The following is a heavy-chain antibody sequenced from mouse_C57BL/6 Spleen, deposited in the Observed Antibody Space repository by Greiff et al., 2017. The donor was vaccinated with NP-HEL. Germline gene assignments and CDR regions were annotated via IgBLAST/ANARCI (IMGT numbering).Heavy chain of an antibody. Sequence: VQLQQPGAELVKPGASVKLSCKASGYTFTSYWMQWVNQRPGQGLEWIGEIDPSDSYTNYNQKFKGKATLTVDTSSSTAYMQLSSLPSEDSAVYYCARRGGYRYFDVWGTGTTVTVSS. CDR2: IDPSDSYT. CDR1: GYTFTSYW. CDR3: ARRGGYRYFDV. J-gene: IGHJ1*03. V-gene: IGHV1-50*01.